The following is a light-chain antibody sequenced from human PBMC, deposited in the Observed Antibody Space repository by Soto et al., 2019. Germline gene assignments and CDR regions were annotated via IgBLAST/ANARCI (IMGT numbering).Light chain of an antibody. J-gene: IGKJ1*01. V-gene: IGKV3-15*01. CDR1: QSVSSN. CDR2: GAS. Sequence: EIVMTQSPATLSVSPGERATLFCRASQSVSSNLAWYQQKPGQAPRLLIHGASTMATGIPARFSGSGSGTEFTLTISSLQSEDFAVYYCQQYNNWPPVTFGQGTKVEIK. CDR3: QQYNNWPPVT.